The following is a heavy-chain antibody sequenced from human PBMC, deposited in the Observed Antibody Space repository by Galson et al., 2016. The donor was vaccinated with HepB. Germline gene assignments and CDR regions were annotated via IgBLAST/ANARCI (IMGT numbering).Heavy chain of an antibody. CDR3: ARPQREGGNYYSFDY. D-gene: IGHD1-26*01. Sequence: SVKVSCKASGGTFSSYALSWVRQAPGQGLEWMGRIIPIFRTTNYAQKFQGRVSITADESTSTAYMELSSLRSEDTAVYYCARPQREGGNYYSFDYWGREPWSPSPQ. J-gene: IGHJ4*02. CDR1: GGTFSSYA. V-gene: IGHV1-69*13. CDR2: IIPIFRTT.